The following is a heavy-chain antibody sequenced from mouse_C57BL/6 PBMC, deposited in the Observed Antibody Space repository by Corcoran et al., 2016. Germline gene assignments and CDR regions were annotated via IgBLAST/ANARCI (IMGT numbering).Heavy chain of an antibody. CDR2: ISYDGSN. Sequence: VQLQESGPGLVKPSQSLSLTCSVTGYSITSGYYWNWIRQFPGNKLEWMGYISYDGSNNYNPSLKNRISITRDTSKNQFFLKLNSVTTEDTATYYCARDLRDYYGSRDFDVWGTGTTVTVSS. V-gene: IGHV3-6*01. CDR3: ARDLRDYYGSRDFDV. CDR1: GYSITSGYY. D-gene: IGHD1-1*01. J-gene: IGHJ1*03.